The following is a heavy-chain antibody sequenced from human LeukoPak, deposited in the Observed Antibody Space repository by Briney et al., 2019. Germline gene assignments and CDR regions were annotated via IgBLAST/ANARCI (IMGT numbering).Heavy chain of an antibody. J-gene: IGHJ4*02. D-gene: IGHD4-17*01. CDR2: INRSGST. CDR3: ASSPLYGDYMRAFDY. CDR1: GGSFSGYY. Sequence: PSETLSLTCAVYGGSFSGYYWSWIRQPPGKGLEWIGEINRSGSTNYNPSLKSRVTISVDTSKNQFSLKLSSVTAADTAVYYCASSPLYGDYMRAFDYWGQGTLVTVSS. V-gene: IGHV4-34*01.